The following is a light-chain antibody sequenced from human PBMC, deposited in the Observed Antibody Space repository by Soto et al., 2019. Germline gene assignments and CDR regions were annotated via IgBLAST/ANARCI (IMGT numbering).Light chain of an antibody. CDR1: QSISSW. CDR2: AAS. CDR3: QQRSNWPRGT. J-gene: IGKJ5*01. Sequence: DIQMTQSPSTLSASVGDRVTITCRASQSISSWLAWCQQKPGKAPELLIYAASTLQSGVPSRFSGSGSGTEFTLTISSLQSEDFAVYYCQQRSNWPRGTFGQGTRLEIK. V-gene: IGKV1-5*01.